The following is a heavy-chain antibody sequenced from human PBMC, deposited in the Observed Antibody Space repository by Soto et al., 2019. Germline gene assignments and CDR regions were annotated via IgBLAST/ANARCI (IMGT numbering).Heavy chain of an antibody. CDR1: GFTFSSYW. J-gene: IGHJ4*02. CDR2: INSDGSST. D-gene: IGHD4-17*01. CDR3: ARDDDYGDQGGIDY. Sequence: EVQVVESGGGLVQPGGSLRLSCAASGFTFSSYWMHWVRQAPGKGLGWVSRINSDGSSTSYADSVKGRFTISRDNAKNTLYLQMNCLRAEDTAVYYCARDDDYGDQGGIDYWGQGTLVTVSS. V-gene: IGHV3-74*01.